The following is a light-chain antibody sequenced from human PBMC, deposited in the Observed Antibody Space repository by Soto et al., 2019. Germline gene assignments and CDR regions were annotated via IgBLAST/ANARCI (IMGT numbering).Light chain of an antibody. V-gene: IGLV2-23*01. J-gene: IGLJ2*01. CDR1: SSNVESYNL. CDR3: SSYAGAVV. CDR2: EGS. Sequence: QSALTQPASVSGSPGQSITISCTRISSNVESYNLVSWYQHPPGKAPKLIIYEGSERPSGVSNRFSGAQSGHTASLTISGLQAEDEADYYCSSYAGAVVFGGGTKVTVL.